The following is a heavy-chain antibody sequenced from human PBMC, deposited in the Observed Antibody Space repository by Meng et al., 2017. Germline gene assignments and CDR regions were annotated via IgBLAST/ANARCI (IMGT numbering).Heavy chain of an antibody. V-gene: IGHV4-34*01. CDR2: FHHSGTT. J-gene: IGHJ4*02. Sequence: ESLKISCAASGFTFSSYSMNWVRQAPGKGLEWIGNFHHSGTTNYNPSLKSRVTISVDTSKNQFSLKLNSVSAADTAVYYCTRASVWYSGGYWGQGTLVTVSS. CDR1: GFTFSSYS. D-gene: IGHD1-26*01. CDR3: TRASVWYSGGY.